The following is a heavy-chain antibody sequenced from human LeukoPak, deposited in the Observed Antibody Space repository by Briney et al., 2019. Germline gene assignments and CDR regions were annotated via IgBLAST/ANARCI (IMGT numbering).Heavy chain of an antibody. CDR1: GGSFSGYY. V-gene: IGHV4-34*01. Sequence: PSETLSLTCAVYGGSFSGYYWSWIRQPPGKGLEWIGEINHSGGTNYNPSLKSRVTISVDTSKNQFSLKLSSVTAADTAVYYCARGQGVVVVPAARYYWFDPWGQGTLVTVSS. CDR2: INHSGGT. D-gene: IGHD2-2*01. J-gene: IGHJ5*02. CDR3: ARGQGVVVVPAARYYWFDP.